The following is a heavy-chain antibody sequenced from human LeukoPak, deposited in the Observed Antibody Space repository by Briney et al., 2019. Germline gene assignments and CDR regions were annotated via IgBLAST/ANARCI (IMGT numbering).Heavy chain of an antibody. D-gene: IGHD2/OR15-2a*01. V-gene: IGHV1-2*02. CDR2: INPNSGGT. Sequence: ASVKVSCKASGYTFTGYYMHWVRQAPGQGLEWMGWINPNSGGTNYAQKFQGRVTMTRDASTSTAFLELTRLTSDDTAVYYCARDTSTFGFDIWGQGTMVTVSS. CDR3: ARDTSTFGFDI. CDR1: GYTFTGYY. J-gene: IGHJ3*02.